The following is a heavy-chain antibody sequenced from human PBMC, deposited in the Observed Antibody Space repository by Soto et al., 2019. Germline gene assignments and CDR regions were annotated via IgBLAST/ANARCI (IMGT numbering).Heavy chain of an antibody. D-gene: IGHD3-10*01. CDR3: ARHHRGELWTYYYYKGRDV. Sequence: AETVADCCPAACGYMSGSSDGDGRDHQPPGKGPEWIGSIYYSGSTYYNPSLKSQVNISVDTSKYHLSMKLGSVTAADTAVYYCARHHRGELWTYYYYKGRDVWGQGKTVTVS. V-gene: IGHV4-39*01. J-gene: IGHJ6*02. CDR2: IYYSGST. CDR1: CGYMSGSSDG.